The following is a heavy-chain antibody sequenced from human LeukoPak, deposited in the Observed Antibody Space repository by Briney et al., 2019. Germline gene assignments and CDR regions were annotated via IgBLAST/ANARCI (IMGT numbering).Heavy chain of an antibody. CDR3: ARAMVRGVTSLYYYYYYMDV. CDR2: ISAYNGNT. Sequence: ASVKVSCKASGYTFTSYGISWERQAPGQGLEWMGWISAYNGNTNYAQKLQGRVTMTTDTSTSTAYMELRSLRSDDTAVYYCARAMVRGVTSLYYYYYYMDVWGKGTTVTVSS. CDR1: GYTFTSYG. V-gene: IGHV1-18*01. D-gene: IGHD3-10*01. J-gene: IGHJ6*03.